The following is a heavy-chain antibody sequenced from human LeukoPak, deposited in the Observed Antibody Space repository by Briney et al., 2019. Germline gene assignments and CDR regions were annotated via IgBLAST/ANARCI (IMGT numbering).Heavy chain of an antibody. D-gene: IGHD3-3*01. J-gene: IGHJ4*02. Sequence: GGSLRLSCAASGITFSSYNMNWVRQAAGKGLEWVSYISSSSTMYYADSVKGRFTISRDNSKNTLYLQMNSLRAEDTAVYYCAKIQDDFWSGYLYGTFDYWGQGTLVTVSS. V-gene: IGHV3-48*01. CDR3: AKIQDDFWSGYLYGTFDY. CDR1: GITFSSYN. CDR2: ISSSSTM.